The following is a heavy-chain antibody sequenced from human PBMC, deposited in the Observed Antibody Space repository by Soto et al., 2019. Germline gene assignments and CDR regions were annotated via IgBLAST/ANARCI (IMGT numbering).Heavy chain of an antibody. CDR2: IYYSGST. D-gene: IGHD6-13*01. CDR1: GGSVSSGSYY. J-gene: IGHJ6*02. V-gene: IGHV4-61*01. CDR3: ARDPRSPGSSWYRAYYYGMDV. Sequence: SETLSLTCTVSGGSVSSGSYYWSWIRQPPGKGLEWIGYIYYSGSTNYNPSLKSRVTISVDTPKNQFSLKLSSVTAADTAVYYCARDPRSPGSSWYRAYYYGMDVWGQGTTVTVSS.